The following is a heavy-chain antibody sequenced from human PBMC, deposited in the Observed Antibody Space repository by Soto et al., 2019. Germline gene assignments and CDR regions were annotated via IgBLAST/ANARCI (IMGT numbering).Heavy chain of an antibody. J-gene: IGHJ4*02. Sequence: GGSLILPCAASGFTFSSYALSWVRQAPGKGLEWVSAISGSGGSTYYADSVKGRFTLSRDNSKKALYLQMNSLGAEDTAVYYCAISVGGYYYGAFDYWGQGTLVTVSS. CDR2: ISGSGGST. CDR1: GFTFSSYA. CDR3: AISVGGYYYGAFDY. D-gene: IGHD3-10*01. V-gene: IGHV3-23*01.